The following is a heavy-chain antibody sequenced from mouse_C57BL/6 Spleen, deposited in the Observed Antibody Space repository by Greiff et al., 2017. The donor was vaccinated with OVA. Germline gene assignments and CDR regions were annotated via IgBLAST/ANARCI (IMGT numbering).Heavy chain of an antibody. V-gene: IGHV1-50*01. CDR2: IDPSDSYT. CDR3: ARGGYDYVGFDY. D-gene: IGHD2-4*01. J-gene: IGHJ2*01. CDR1: GYTFTSYW. Sequence: QVHVKQPGAELVKPGASVKLSCKASGYTFTSYWMQWVKQRPGQGLEWIGEIDPSDSYTNYNQKFKGKATLTVDTSSSTAYMQLSSLTSEDSAVYYCARGGYDYVGFDYWGQGTTLTVSS.